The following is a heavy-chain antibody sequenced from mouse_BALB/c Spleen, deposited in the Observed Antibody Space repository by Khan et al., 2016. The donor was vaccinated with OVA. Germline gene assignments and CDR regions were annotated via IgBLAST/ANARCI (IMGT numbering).Heavy chain of an antibody. CDR2: ISPGSGDT. V-gene: IGHV1-77*01. D-gene: IGHD1-2*01. Sequence: QVQLKESGAELARPGASVKLSCKASGYTFTDYYINWVKLRTGQGLEWIGEISPGSGDTYYNERFKGKATLTADKSSSTAYMQLSSLTSDDSAVYFCARRNYFGYTFAYWGQGTLVTVSA. CDR3: ARRNYFGYTFAY. J-gene: IGHJ3*01. CDR1: GYTFTDYY.